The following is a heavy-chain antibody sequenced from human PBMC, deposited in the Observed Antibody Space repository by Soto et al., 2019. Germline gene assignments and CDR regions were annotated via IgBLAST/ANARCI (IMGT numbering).Heavy chain of an antibody. Sequence: EVQLVESGGGLVQPGGSLRLSCAVSGFSFSNYLMSWVRQAPGKGLEWVANINQDGSEMYYVDSVEGRFTISRDNTKNSLYLQMNRLRVEDTAVYYCGSGGLGPRDHWGQGTLVTVSS. D-gene: IGHD3-16*01. CDR1: GFSFSNYL. J-gene: IGHJ4*02. V-gene: IGHV3-7*01. CDR3: GSGGLGPRDH. CDR2: INQDGSEM.